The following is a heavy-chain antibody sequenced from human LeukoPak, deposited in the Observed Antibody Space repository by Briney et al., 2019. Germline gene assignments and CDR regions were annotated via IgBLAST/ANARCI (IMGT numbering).Heavy chain of an antibody. CDR3: TRLDSGSFRFDY. V-gene: IGHV3-73*01. J-gene: IGHJ4*02. CDR1: GFSLSGSA. CDR2: IKDKVNNYAT. D-gene: IGHD1-26*01. Sequence: PGGSLRLSCAASGFSLSGSAMHWVRQASGKGLEWVGRIKDKVNNYATAYAASVKGSFTISRDDSKNTAYLQMNSLKTDDTAVYYCTRLDSGSFRFDYWGQGSLVTVSS.